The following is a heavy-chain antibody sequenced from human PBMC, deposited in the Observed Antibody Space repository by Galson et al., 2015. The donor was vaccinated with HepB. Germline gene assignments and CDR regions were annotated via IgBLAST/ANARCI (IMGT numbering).Heavy chain of an antibody. D-gene: IGHD6-19*01. CDR3: ASDRGVYSSGSYSLAY. CDR2: IRFSKNIK. CDR1: GFTFSGYG. Sequence: SLRLSCAASGFTFSGYGMHWVRQAPGKGLEWVAFIRFSKNIKYYGDSVKGRFTISRDNSKNTLYLQMNSLRAEDTAVYSCASDRGVYSSGSYSLAYWGQGILVTVSS. V-gene: IGHV3-30*02. J-gene: IGHJ4*02.